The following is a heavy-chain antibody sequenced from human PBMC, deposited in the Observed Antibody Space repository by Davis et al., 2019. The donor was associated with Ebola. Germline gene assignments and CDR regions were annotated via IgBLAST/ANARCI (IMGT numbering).Heavy chain of an antibody. CDR1: GGSINNYF. D-gene: IGHD5-24*01. CDR2: IHYLGNT. Sequence: MPSETLSLTCTVSGGSINNYFWSWIRQPPGKGLEWIGNIHYLGNTNYNPSLKSRVTMSVDTSKNQFSLKLSSVTAADTAVYYCARGGRDGYNYYYYYYGMDVWGQGTTVTVSS. V-gene: IGHV4-59*01. J-gene: IGHJ6*02. CDR3: ARGGRDGYNYYYYYYGMDV.